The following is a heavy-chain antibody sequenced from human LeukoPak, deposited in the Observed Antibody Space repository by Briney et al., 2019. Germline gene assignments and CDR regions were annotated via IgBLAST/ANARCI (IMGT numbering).Heavy chain of an antibody. CDR2: IYTSGST. CDR1: SGSISSGSYY. CDR3: AREGQGYSHGNFDY. Sequence: PSETLSLTCTVSSGSISSGSYYWSWIRQPAGKGLEWIGRIYTSGSTNYNPSLKSRVTISVDTSKNQFSLKLSSVTAADTAVYYCAREGQGYSHGNFDYWGQGTLVTVSS. D-gene: IGHD5-18*01. J-gene: IGHJ4*02. V-gene: IGHV4-61*02.